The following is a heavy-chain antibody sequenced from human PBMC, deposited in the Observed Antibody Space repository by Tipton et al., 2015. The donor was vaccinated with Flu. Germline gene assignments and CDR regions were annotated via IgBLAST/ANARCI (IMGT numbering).Heavy chain of an antibody. D-gene: IGHD3-16*01. V-gene: IGHV4-4*02. CDR3: ARSFGVYSAFDI. CDR2: IYHSGST. CDR1: GGSISSSNW. Sequence: SLRLSCAVSGGSISSSNWWSWVRQPPGKGLEWIGEIYHSGSTNYNPSLKSRVTISVDKSKNQFSLKLSSVTAADTAVYYCARSFGVYSAFDIWGQGTMVTVSS. J-gene: IGHJ3*02.